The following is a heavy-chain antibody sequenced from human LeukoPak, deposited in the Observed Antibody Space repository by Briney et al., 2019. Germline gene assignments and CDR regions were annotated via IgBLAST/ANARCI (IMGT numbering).Heavy chain of an antibody. J-gene: IGHJ4*02. CDR2: ISRSGSPI. D-gene: IGHD5-24*01. Sequence: GGSLRLSCAACGFTFSSYEMNCVRQAPGEGLEWGSYISRSGSPIYYADSVKGRFTISRDNAKNSLYLQMNSLTVEDTAVYYCARDMGWQQFDQWGQGTLVTVSS. CDR3: ARDMGWQQFDQ. CDR1: GFTFSSYE. V-gene: IGHV3-48*03.